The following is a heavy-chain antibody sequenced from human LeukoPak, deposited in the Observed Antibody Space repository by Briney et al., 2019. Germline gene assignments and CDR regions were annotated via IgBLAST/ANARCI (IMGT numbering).Heavy chain of an antibody. CDR1: GHTFTSYG. D-gene: IGHD6-13*01. Sequence: GASVKVSFKASGHTFTSYGISWVRQAPGQGLEWMGWISAYNGNTNYAQKLQGRVTMTTDTSTSTAYMELRSLRSDDTAVYYCARVWGAAAGNDYYGMDVWGQGTTVTVSS. CDR3: ARVWGAAAGNDYYGMDV. CDR2: ISAYNGNT. V-gene: IGHV1-18*01. J-gene: IGHJ6*02.